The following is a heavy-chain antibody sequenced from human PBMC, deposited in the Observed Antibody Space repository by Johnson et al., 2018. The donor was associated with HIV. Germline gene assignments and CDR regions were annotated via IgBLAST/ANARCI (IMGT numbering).Heavy chain of an antibody. CDR3: AKDRGSGWYWDAFDI. Sequence: VQLMESGGGLAKPAWSLRLSCAASGFTVSSYYMSWVRQAPGKGLEWVSVFYTGGSTYYADSVKGRFTISRDNSKNTLYLQMNSLRAEDTAVYYCAKDRGSGWYWDAFDIWGQGTMVTVSS. V-gene: IGHV3-66*02. J-gene: IGHJ3*02. D-gene: IGHD6-19*01. CDR1: GFTVSSYY. CDR2: FYTGGST.